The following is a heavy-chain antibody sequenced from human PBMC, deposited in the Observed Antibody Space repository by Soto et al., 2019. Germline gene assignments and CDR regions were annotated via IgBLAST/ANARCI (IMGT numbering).Heavy chain of an antibody. CDR2: ISGSGGST. CDR3: AKDRVSSSWSRAYGWFDP. V-gene: IGHV3-23*01. D-gene: IGHD6-13*01. Sequence: GGSLRLSCAASGFTFSSYAMSWVRQAPGKGLEWVSAISGSGGSTYYADSVEGRFTISRDNSKNTLYLQMNSLRAEDTAVYYCAKDRVSSSWSRAYGWFDPWGQGTLVTVSS. CDR1: GFTFSSYA. J-gene: IGHJ5*02.